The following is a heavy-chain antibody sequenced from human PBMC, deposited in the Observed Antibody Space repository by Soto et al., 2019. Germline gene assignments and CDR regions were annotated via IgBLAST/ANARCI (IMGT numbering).Heavy chain of an antibody. J-gene: IGHJ4*02. CDR2: IYYSGST. CDR1: AGSLSSYY. D-gene: IGHD2-2*01. V-gene: IGHV4-59*01. Sequence: QVQLQESCPGLVKPSETLSLTCTVSAGSLSSYYWNWIRQPPGKGLEWIGYIYYSGSTNYNPSLKSRVTISVDTSKNQFSLRLSSVTAADTAVYYCARSGGYDVLLPAGTHWGQGTLVTVSS. CDR3: ARSGGYDVLLPAGTH.